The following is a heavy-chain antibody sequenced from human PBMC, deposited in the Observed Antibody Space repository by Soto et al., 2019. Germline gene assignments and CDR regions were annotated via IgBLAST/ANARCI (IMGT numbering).Heavy chain of an antibody. CDR2: IYYSGST. V-gene: IGHV4-59*01. Sequence: SETLSLTCTVSGGSISSYYWSWIRQPPGKGLEWIGYIYYSGSTNYNPSLKSRVTISVDTSKNQFSLKLSSVTAADTAVYYCARVHYDILTGYYDRWFDPWGQGTLVTVSS. J-gene: IGHJ5*02. D-gene: IGHD3-9*01. CDR3: ARVHYDILTGYYDRWFDP. CDR1: GGSISSYY.